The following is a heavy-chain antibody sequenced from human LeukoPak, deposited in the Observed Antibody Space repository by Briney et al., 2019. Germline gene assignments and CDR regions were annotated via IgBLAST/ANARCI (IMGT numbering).Heavy chain of an antibody. V-gene: IGHV5-51*01. D-gene: IGHD3-10*01. CDR2: IYPGDSDT. J-gene: IGHJ5*02. CDR3: ARGTMVRGGVNWFDP. CDR1: GYSFPTYW. Sequence: GESLKISCKGSGYSFPTYWIGWVRQMPGKGLEWMGIIYPGDSDTRYSPSFQGQVTISADKSISTAYLQWSSLKASDTAMYYCARGTMVRGGVNWFDPWGQGTLVTVSS.